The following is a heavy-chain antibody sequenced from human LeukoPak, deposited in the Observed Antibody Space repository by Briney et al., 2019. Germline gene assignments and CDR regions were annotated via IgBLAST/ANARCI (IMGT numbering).Heavy chain of an antibody. CDR2: ISYDGSNK. J-gene: IGHJ5*02. CDR1: GFTFSSYA. V-gene: IGHV3-30*01. Sequence: PGGPLRLSCAASGFTFSSYAMHWVRQAPGKGLEWVAVISYDGSNKYYADSVKGRFTISRDNSKNTLYLQMNSLRAEDTAVYYCARDRRVSGFDPWGQGTLVTVSS. D-gene: IGHD3-10*01. CDR3: ARDRRVSGFDP.